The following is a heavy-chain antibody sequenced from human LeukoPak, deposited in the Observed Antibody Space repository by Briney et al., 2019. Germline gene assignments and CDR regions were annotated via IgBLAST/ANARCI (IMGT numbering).Heavy chain of an antibody. D-gene: IGHD2-15*01. CDR2: ISGHTADT. J-gene: IGHJ6*02. Sequence: GGSLRLSCAASGFTFSSYAMSWVRQVPGKGLEWVSSISGHTADTYYADSVKGRFTISRDNAKNSLYLQMNSLRAEDTAVYYCARYCSGGSCYSPYYYGMDVWGQGTTVTVSS. CDR1: GFTFSSYA. CDR3: ARYCSGGSCYSPYYYGMDV. V-gene: IGHV3-23*01.